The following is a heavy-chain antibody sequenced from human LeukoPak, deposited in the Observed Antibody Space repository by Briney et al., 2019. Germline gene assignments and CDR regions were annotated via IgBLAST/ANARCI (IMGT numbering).Heavy chain of an antibody. J-gene: IGHJ6*02. CDR1: GFTFSSYA. CDR3: AKADYGDYLDYYYGMDV. Sequence: PGGSLRLSCAASGFTFSSYAMSWVRQAPGKGPEWVSAISGSGGSTYYADSVKGRFTISRDNSKNALYLQMNSLRAEGTAVYYCAKADYGDYLDYYYGMDVWGQGTTVTVS. CDR2: ISGSGGST. D-gene: IGHD4-17*01. V-gene: IGHV3-23*01.